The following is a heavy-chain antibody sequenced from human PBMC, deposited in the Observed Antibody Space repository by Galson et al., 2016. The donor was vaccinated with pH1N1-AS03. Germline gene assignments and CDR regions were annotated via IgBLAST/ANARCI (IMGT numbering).Heavy chain of an antibody. V-gene: IGHV1-2*04. J-gene: IGHJ4*02. CDR3: ARVEYYYHSSGFYPWHFDY. D-gene: IGHD3-22*01. CDR1: EYIFTGFY. Sequence: SVKVSCKASEYIFTGFYVHWVRQAPGQGLEWMGWINTDSGVTNYAQKFEAWVTMTRDTSVSTAYMELSGLKSDDTAVYYCARVEYYYHSSGFYPWHFDYWGQGTLVTVSS. CDR2: INTDSGVT.